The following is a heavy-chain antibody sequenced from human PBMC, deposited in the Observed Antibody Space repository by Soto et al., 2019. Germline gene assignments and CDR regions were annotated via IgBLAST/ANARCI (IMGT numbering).Heavy chain of an antibody. CDR2: ISGSGGST. V-gene: IGHV3-23*01. D-gene: IGHD1-26*01. CDR1: GCTFSSYA. J-gene: IGHJ4*02. Sequence: WGSLRCSWAAAGCTFSSYAMSWVRQAQGKGLEWVSAISGSGGSTYYADSVKGRFTISRDNYKNPLYLQMNSLRAEDTAVYRCAKFAEWELPQYYFDYSGQRTLVIVS. CDR3: AKFAEWELPQYYFDY.